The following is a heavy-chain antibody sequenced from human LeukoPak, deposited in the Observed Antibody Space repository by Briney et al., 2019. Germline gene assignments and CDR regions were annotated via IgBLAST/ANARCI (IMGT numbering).Heavy chain of an antibody. D-gene: IGHD2-21*02. J-gene: IGHJ3*01. CDR1: GFTFSTYG. CDR2: ISYDGRNK. Sequence: GGSLRLSCAASGFTFSTYGMHWVRQAPGKGLEWVAGISYDGRNKYYVDSVKGRFTISRDNSKNTPNLQMNSLRAEDTAVYYCAKPRGGDSWAFDVWGQGTMVTVSS. V-gene: IGHV3-30*18. CDR3: AKPRGGDSWAFDV.